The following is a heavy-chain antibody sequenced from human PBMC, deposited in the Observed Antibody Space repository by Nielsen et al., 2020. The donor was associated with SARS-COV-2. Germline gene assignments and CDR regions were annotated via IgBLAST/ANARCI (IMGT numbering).Heavy chain of an antibody. J-gene: IGHJ4*02. Sequence: GGSLRLSCAASGFTFSSYDMHWVRQTPGKGLEWVTFIRYDGSHKYYADSVKGRFTISRDNSKNTLYLQMNSLRAEDTAVYYCAKLSGVDTAMDFDYWGQGTLVTVSS. D-gene: IGHD5-18*01. CDR3: AKLSGVDTAMDFDY. CDR1: GFTFSSYD. CDR2: IRYDGSHK. V-gene: IGHV3-30*02.